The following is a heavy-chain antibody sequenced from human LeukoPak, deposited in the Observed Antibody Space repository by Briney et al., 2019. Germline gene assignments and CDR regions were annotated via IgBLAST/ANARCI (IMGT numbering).Heavy chain of an antibody. Sequence: PSETLSLTCTVSGGSISSGSYYWSWIRQRAGKGLEWIGRIYTSGSTNYNPSLKSRVTISVDASKNQFSLKLSSVTAADTAVYYCARDPYVVVTATTDDYWGQGTLVTVSS. CDR2: IYTSGST. CDR1: GGSISSGSYY. D-gene: IGHD2-21*02. J-gene: IGHJ4*02. CDR3: ARDPYVVVTATTDDY. V-gene: IGHV4-61*02.